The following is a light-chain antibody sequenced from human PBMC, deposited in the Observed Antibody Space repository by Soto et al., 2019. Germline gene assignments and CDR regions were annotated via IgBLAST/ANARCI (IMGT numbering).Light chain of an antibody. CDR2: AAS. CDR1: QGISNY. V-gene: IGKV1-9*01. Sequence: SFPSASVGDRVTITCRASQGISNYVLWYQQKPGKAPKLLIYAASTLQSGVASRFSGSGSGTEFTLTISSLQPEDFAIYYCQHLDSYPITFGQGTRL. CDR3: QHLDSYPIT. J-gene: IGKJ5*01.